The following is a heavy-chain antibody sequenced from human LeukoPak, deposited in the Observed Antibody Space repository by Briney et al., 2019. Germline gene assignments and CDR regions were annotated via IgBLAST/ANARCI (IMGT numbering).Heavy chain of an antibody. J-gene: IGHJ4*02. D-gene: IGHD3-3*01. Sequence: SGTLSLTCTVSGGSISSSGYYWGWIRQPPGKGLEWIGSIYYSGSTYYNPSLKSRVTISVDTSKNQFSLKLGSVTAADTAVYYCARHYYDFWSGYYTGLPDYWGQGTLVTVSS. V-gene: IGHV4-39*01. CDR1: GGSISSSGYY. CDR3: ARHYYDFWSGYYTGLPDY. CDR2: IYYSGST.